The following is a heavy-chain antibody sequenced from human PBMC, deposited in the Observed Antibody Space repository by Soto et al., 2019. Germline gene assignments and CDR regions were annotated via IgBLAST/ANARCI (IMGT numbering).Heavy chain of an antibody. Sequence: GGSLRLSCAASGFTFSSYEMNWVRQAPGKGLEWVSYISSSGSTIYYADSVKGRFTISRDNAKNSLYLQMNSLRAEDTAVYYCARDEPYGDYVLLDYWGQGTLVTVSS. J-gene: IGHJ4*02. V-gene: IGHV3-48*03. CDR1: GFTFSSYE. CDR2: ISSSGSTI. D-gene: IGHD4-17*01. CDR3: ARDEPYGDYVLLDY.